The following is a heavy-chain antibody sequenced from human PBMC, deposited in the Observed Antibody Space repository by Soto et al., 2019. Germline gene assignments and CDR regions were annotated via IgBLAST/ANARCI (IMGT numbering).Heavy chain of an antibody. Sequence: QVQLQESGPGLVKPSQTLSLTCTVSGGSISSGGYYWSWIRQHPGKGLEWIGYIYYSGSTYYNPSRRSRVTIAVDTSKNQFSLKLSSVTAADTAVYYCARDQYYGSGSYKGYYYGMDVWGQGTTVTVSS. D-gene: IGHD3-10*01. V-gene: IGHV4-31*03. J-gene: IGHJ6*02. CDR1: GGSISSGGYY. CDR3: ARDQYYGSGSYKGYYYGMDV. CDR2: IYYSGST.